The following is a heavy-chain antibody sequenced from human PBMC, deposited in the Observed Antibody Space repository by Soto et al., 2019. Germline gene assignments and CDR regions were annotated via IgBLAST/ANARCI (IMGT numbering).Heavy chain of an antibody. D-gene: IGHD5-12*01. CDR1: GYTFTSYG. CDR2: ISAYNGNT. Sequence: ASVKVSCKASGYTFTSYGISWVRQAPGQGLEWMGWISAYNGNTNYAQKLQGRVTMTTDTSTSTAYMELRSLRSDDTAVYYCARASEDGYDFYNRFDPWGQGTLVTVSS. V-gene: IGHV1-18*01. J-gene: IGHJ5*02. CDR3: ARASEDGYDFYNRFDP.